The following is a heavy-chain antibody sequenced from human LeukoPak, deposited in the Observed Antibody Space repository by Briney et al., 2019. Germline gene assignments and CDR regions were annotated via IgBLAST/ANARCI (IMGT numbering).Heavy chain of an antibody. CDR1: GGSLSGYY. V-gene: IGHV4-59*01. Sequence: SETLSLTCTVSGGSLSGYYWSWIRQSPGKGLEWIGYVYYTGKTHYNPSLRSRVTISLDASKDQSSLRLTSVTAADTAMYYCAKSFKGPWWGQGLLVTVSS. CDR3: AKSFKGPW. CDR2: VYYTGKT. J-gene: IGHJ1*01. D-gene: IGHD2/OR15-2a*01.